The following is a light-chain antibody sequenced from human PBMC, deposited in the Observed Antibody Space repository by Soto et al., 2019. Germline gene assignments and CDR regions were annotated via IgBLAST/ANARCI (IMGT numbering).Light chain of an antibody. CDR2: GAT. CDR1: QNVNNN. V-gene: IGKV3-15*01. Sequence: EIVMTQSPASLSVSPGERATLSCRASQNVNNNLAWYQQKPGQAPRLLIHGATTRASGIPGTFSGSGSGTEVTLPISSLQSEDFAGYDGQQYLSWPLTCGGGTKVESK. CDR3: QQYLSWPLT. J-gene: IGKJ4*01.